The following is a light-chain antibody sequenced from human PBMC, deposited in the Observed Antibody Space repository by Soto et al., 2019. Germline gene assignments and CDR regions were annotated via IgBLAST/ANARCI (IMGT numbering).Light chain of an antibody. CDR3: QLSGSSFYP. V-gene: IGKV3-20*01. J-gene: IGKJ2*01. CDR2: GAS. Sequence: EIVLTQSPGTLSLSPGERATLSCRASQSVSSAYLAWYQQIPGQAPRLLIYGASSRATGIPDRFSGSGSGTDFTLTISGLEPEDFAVYYCQLSGSSFYPFGQGTKLEIK. CDR1: QSVSSAY.